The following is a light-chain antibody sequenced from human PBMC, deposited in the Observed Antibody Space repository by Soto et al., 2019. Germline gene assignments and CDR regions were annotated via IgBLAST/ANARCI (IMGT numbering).Light chain of an antibody. CDR1: SSNIGAPYD. CDR2: ADS. Sequence: QAVVTQPPSVSGAPGQRVTISCTGSSSNIGAPYDVHWYQHLPGRPPNLLIYADSNRPSGVADRFSGAKSGASASLAITGLQAEDEAAYYCQSYGSGRRGSWVFGGGTKLTVL. J-gene: IGLJ3*02. CDR3: QSYGSGRRGSWV. V-gene: IGLV1-40*01.